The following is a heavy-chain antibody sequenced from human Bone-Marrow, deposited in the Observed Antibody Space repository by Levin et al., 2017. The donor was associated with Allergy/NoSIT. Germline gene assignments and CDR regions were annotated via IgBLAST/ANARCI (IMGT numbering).Heavy chain of an antibody. Sequence: WASVKVSCKASGYTFTGYYMHWVRQAPGQGLEWMGLINPNSGSTNYAQKFQGRVTMTRDTSISTAYMELSRLRSDDTAVYYCARDRPYGSGMVGSAFDIWGQGTMVTVSS. CDR2: INPNSGST. CDR1: GYTFTGYY. D-gene: IGHD3-10*01. CDR3: ARDRPYGSGMVGSAFDI. V-gene: IGHV1-2*02. J-gene: IGHJ3*02.